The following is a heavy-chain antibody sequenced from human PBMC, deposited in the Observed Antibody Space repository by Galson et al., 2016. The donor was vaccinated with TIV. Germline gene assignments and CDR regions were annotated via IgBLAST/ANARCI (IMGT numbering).Heavy chain of an antibody. CDR2: ISGYNGKT. D-gene: IGHD6-6*01. J-gene: IGHJ6*02. V-gene: IGHV1-18*01. CDR3: TRDRSIAAPRDMDV. CDR1: GYTFSSYD. Sequence: SVKVSCKASGYTFSSYDINWVRQAPGQGLEWMGWISGYNGKTYYAQKFQDRVTMTTDTSTNTAYMELRSLRSDDTAVYYCTRDRSIAAPRDMDVWGQGNPGHRLL.